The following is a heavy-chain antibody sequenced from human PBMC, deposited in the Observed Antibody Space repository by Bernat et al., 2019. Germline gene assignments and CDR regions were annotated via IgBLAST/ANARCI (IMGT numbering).Heavy chain of an antibody. J-gene: IGHJ4*02. CDR3: ACSPTGSYYFDY. Sequence: QVQLQESGPGLVKPSETLSLTCTVSGGSISSYYWSWIRQPPGKGLEWIGYIYYSVSTNYNPSLKSRVTISVDTSKNQFSLKLSSVTAADTAVYYCACSPTGSYYFDYWGQGTLVTVSS. CDR1: GGSISSYY. CDR2: IYYSVST. D-gene: IGHD2-8*02. V-gene: IGHV4-59*01.